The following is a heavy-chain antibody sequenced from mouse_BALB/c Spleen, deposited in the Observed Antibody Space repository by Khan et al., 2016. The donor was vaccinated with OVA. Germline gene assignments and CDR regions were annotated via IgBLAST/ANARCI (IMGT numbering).Heavy chain of an antibody. J-gene: IGHJ3*01. CDR1: GYTFTSYY. CDR3: TRRGTARSTLWFAY. D-gene: IGHD3-2*01. CDR2: INPSNGGT. V-gene: IGHV1S81*02. Sequence: QVRLQQSGAELVKPGASVKLSCKASGYTFTSYYMYWLKQRPGQGLEWIGEINPSNGGTNFNEQFKSKATLTVDKSSSTAYMQLSSLTSEDSAAHSCTRRGTARSTLWFAYWGQGTLVTVSA.